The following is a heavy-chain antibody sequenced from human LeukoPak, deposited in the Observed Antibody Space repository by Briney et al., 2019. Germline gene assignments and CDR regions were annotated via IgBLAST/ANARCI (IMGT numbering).Heavy chain of an antibody. CDR2: ISGSGGST. J-gene: IGHJ5*02. V-gene: IGHV3-23*01. CDR1: GFTFSSYA. D-gene: IGHD3-3*01. CDR3: AKGGYYDFWSGPQRWFDP. Sequence: GASLRLTCAASGFTFSSYAMSWVRQAPGKGLEWVSAISGSGGSTYYADSMKGRFTISRDNSKNTLYLQMNSLRAEDTAVYYCAKGGYYDFWSGPQRWFDPWGQGTLVTVSS.